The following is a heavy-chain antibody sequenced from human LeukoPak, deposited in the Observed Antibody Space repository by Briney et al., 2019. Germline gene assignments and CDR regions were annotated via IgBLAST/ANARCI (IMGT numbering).Heavy chain of an antibody. V-gene: IGHV1-46*01. CDR3: ARALDYYGSGSYYNWDNWFDP. J-gene: IGHJ5*02. CDR1: GYTFTRYY. Sequence: ASVKVSCKASGYTFTRYYMHWVRRAPGQGLEWMGPINPSGGSTSYAQKFQGRVTMTGDTPTSTGYMELSSLRSEDTAVYYCARALDYYGSGSYYNWDNWFDPWGQGTLVTVSS. CDR2: INPSGGST. D-gene: IGHD3-10*01.